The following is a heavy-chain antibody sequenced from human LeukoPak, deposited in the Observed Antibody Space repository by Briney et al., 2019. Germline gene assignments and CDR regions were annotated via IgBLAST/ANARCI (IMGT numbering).Heavy chain of an antibody. CDR3: AFSPWFGGLVY. V-gene: IGHV4-59*01. Sequence: SETLSLTCTVSGGSISSYYWSWIRQPPGKGLEWIGYIYYSGSTNYSPSLKSRVTISVDTSKNQFSLKLSSVTAADTAVYYCAFSPWFGGLVYWGQGTLVTVSS. CDR1: GGSISSYY. CDR2: IYYSGST. J-gene: IGHJ4*02. D-gene: IGHD3-10*01.